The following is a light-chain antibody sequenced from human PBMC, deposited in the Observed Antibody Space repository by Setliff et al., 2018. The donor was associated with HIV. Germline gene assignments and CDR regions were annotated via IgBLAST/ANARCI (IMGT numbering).Light chain of an antibody. CDR2: DVT. CDR1: SSDFGAYDY. CDR3: CSNAARPTFCD. V-gene: IGLV2-11*01. J-gene: IGLJ1*01. Sequence: QSALPQPRSVSGSPGQSVTISCTGTSSDFGAYDYVSWYQQHPGKAPKLIIFDVTERPSGVPDRFSGSKSGNTASLIISGLQSADEADYYCCSNAARPTFCDFGTGTKVTVL.